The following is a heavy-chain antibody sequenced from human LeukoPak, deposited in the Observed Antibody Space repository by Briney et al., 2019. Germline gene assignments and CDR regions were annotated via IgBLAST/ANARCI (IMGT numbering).Heavy chain of an antibody. D-gene: IGHD3-3*01. CDR2: INPNSGGT. CDR3: ASYLVVRFLESVV. CDR1: GYTFTGYY. Sequence: ASVKVSCKASGYTFTGYYMHWVRQAPGQGLEWMGWINPNSGGTNYAQKFQGRVTMTRDTSISTAYMEPSRLRSDDTAVYYCASYLVVRFLESVVWGQGTLVTVSS. V-gene: IGHV1-2*02. J-gene: IGHJ4*02.